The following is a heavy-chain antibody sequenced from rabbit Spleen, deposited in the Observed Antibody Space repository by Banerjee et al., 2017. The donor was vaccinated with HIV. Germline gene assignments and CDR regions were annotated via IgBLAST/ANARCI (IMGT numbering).Heavy chain of an antibody. D-gene: IGHD6-1*01. V-gene: IGHV1S45*01. Sequence: QEQLTETGGGLVQPGGSLTLSCKASGIDFTKYYITWVRQAPGKGLQWIACINAVTGKAVYATWAKGRFTFSKTSSTTVTLQMTSLTAADTATYFCARGYSNGYNNYVNAFSLWGPGTLVTVS. CDR1: GIDFTKYY. CDR3: ARGYSNGYNNYVNAFSL. J-gene: IGHJ4*01. CDR2: INAVTGKA.